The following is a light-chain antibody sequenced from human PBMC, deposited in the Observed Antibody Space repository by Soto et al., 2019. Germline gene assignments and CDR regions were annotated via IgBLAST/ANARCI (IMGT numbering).Light chain of an antibody. CDR3: QQYGASPPYT. CDR1: QSVSSN. J-gene: IGKJ2*01. V-gene: IGKV3-15*01. Sequence: EIVMTQSPATLSVSPGERATLSCRASQSVSSNLAWYQQKPGQAPRLLIYGASTRATGIPARFSGSGSGTDFTLTINRLEAEDSAVYYCQQYGASPPYTFGQGTK. CDR2: GAS.